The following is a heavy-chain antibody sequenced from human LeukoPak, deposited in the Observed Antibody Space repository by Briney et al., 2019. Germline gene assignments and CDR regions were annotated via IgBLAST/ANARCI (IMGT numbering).Heavy chain of an antibody. Sequence: GGSLRLSCAASGFTFSSYSMNWVRQAPGKGLEWVSSISSSSSYIYYADSVKGRFTISRDNAKNTLYLQMNSLRAEDTAVYYCAREMGVGATFDAFDIWGQGTMVTVSS. CDR2: ISSSSSYI. CDR1: GFTFSSYS. J-gene: IGHJ3*02. D-gene: IGHD1-26*01. V-gene: IGHV3-21*01. CDR3: AREMGVGATFDAFDI.